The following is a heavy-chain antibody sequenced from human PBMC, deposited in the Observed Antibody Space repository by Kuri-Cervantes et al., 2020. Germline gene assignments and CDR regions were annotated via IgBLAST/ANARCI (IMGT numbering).Heavy chain of an antibody. J-gene: IGHJ4*02. V-gene: IGHV4-59*12. Sequence: SETLSLTCTVSGGSISSYYWSWIRQPPGKGLEWIGYIYYSGSTYYNPSLKSRVTISVDTSKNQFSLKLRSVTAADTAVYYCARGEQLHYFDYWGQGTLVTVSS. CDR3: ARGEQLHYFDY. CDR2: IYYSGST. D-gene: IGHD6-13*01. CDR1: GGSISSYY.